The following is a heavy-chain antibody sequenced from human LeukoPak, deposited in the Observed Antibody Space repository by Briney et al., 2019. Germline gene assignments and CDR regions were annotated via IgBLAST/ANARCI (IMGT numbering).Heavy chain of an antibody. V-gene: IGHV4-34*01. CDR2: INHSGST. D-gene: IGHD3-3*01. Sequence: PSETLSLTCAVYGGSFSGYYWSWIRQPPGKGLEWIGEINHSGSTNYNPSLKSRVTISVDTSKNQFSLKLSSVTAADTAVYYCARGPYYDFWSGYRSRGYYYYMDVWGKGTTVTVSS. CDR1: GGSFSGYY. CDR3: ARGPYYDFWSGYRSRGYYYYMDV. J-gene: IGHJ6*03.